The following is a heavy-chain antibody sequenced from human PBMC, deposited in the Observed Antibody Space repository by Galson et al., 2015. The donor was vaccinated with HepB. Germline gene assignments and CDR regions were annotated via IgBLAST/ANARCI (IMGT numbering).Heavy chain of an antibody. Sequence: SLRLSCAASGFTFSSSWLSWVRPAPGKGLEWVANIKQDGSEKYYVDSVKGRFTISRDNAKNSLYLQMNSLRAEDTAVYYCARDEVYYGSGSYPAYYYYGMDVWGQGTTVTVSS. D-gene: IGHD3-10*01. CDR2: IKQDGSEK. V-gene: IGHV3-7*03. CDR1: GFTFSSSW. J-gene: IGHJ6*02. CDR3: ARDEVYYGSGSYPAYYYYGMDV.